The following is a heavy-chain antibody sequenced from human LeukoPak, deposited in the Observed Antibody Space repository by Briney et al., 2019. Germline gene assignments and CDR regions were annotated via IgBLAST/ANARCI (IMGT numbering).Heavy chain of an antibody. V-gene: IGHV3-15*01. CDR1: GFNFSNAW. CDR3: TTGITMVRGVIHLIDY. D-gene: IGHD3-10*01. CDR2: IKSKTDGGTT. J-gene: IGHJ4*02. Sequence: GSLRLSCAASGFNFSNAWMSRVRQAPGKGLEWVGRIKSKTDGGTTDYAAPVKGRFTISRDDSKNTLYLQMNSLKTEDTAVYYCTTGITMVRGVIHLIDYWGQGTLVTVSS.